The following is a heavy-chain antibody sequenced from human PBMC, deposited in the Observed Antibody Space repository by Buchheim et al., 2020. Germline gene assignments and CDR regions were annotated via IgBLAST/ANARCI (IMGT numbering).Heavy chain of an antibody. Sequence: QLQLQESGPGLVKPSETLSLTCTVSGGSISSYYWSWIRQPPGKGLEWIGYIYYSGSTNYNPSLKSRVTISVDTSKNQFSLKLSSVTAADTAVYYCARDRSNFWSGERDLYYYYGMDVWGQGTT. CDR2: IYYSGST. CDR1: GGSISSYY. D-gene: IGHD3-3*01. J-gene: IGHJ6*02. CDR3: ARDRSNFWSGERDLYYYYGMDV. V-gene: IGHV4-59*01.